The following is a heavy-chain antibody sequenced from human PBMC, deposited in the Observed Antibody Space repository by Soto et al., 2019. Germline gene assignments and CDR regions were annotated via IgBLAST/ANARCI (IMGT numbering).Heavy chain of an antibody. Sequence: VGSLRLSCAASGFTFSSFALSWVRQAPGKGLEWVSAISGSGDDTDYADSVKGRFTISRDNSKNTLYLQMNSLRAEDTAVYYCAGPGYSSQDYWGQGALVTVSS. CDR2: ISGSGDDT. CDR1: GFTFSSFA. J-gene: IGHJ4*02. V-gene: IGHV3-23*01. CDR3: AGPGYSSQDY. D-gene: IGHD5-18*01.